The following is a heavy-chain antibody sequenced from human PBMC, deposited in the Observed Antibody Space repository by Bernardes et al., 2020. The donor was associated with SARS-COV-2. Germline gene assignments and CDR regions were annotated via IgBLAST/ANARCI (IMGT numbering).Heavy chain of an antibody. CDR1: GGSISSGGYY. V-gene: IGHV4-31*03. CDR3: ARDLDDFWSGYRVPNLYGMDV. CDR2: IYYSGST. Sequence: SETLSLTCTVSGGSISSGGYYWSWIRQHPGKGLEWIGYIYYSGSTYYNPSLKSRVTISVDTSKNQFSLKLSSVTAADTAVYYCARDLDDFWSGYRVPNLYGMDVWGQGTTVTVSS. D-gene: IGHD3-3*01. J-gene: IGHJ6*02.